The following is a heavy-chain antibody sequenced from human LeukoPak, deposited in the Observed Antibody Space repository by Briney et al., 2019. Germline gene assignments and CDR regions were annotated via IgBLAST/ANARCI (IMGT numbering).Heavy chain of an antibody. V-gene: IGHV4-59*04. Sequence: PSETLSLTCNVSSASMSSNYWSWIRQPPGKGLEWIGYIYHSGSTYYNPSLKSRVTISVDRSKNQFSLKLSSVTAADTAVYYCARMPITMVRGATYFDYWGQGTLVTVSS. J-gene: IGHJ4*02. CDR1: SASMSSNY. CDR3: ARMPITMVRGATYFDY. CDR2: IYHSGST. D-gene: IGHD3-10*01.